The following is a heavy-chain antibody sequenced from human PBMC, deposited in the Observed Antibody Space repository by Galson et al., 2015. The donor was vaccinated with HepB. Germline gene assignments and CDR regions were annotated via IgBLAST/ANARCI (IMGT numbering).Heavy chain of an antibody. CDR3: ARDRDSDLSDAFDI. J-gene: IGHJ3*02. Sequence: SLRLSCAASGFNFNKYAMHWVRQAPGKGLEWVAVISYDGSNKYYADSVKGRFTISRDNSKNTLYLQMNSLRVEDTAVYYCARDRDSDLSDAFDIWGQGTMVIVSS. V-gene: IGHV3-30-3*01. CDR2: ISYDGSNK. CDR1: GFNFNKYA.